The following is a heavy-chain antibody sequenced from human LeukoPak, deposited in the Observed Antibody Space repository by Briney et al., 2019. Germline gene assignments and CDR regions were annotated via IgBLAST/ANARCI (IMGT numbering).Heavy chain of an antibody. J-gene: IGHJ5*02. CDR3: ARDMRDMVRGVIYNWFDP. CDR2: IYYSGST. CDR1: GGSISSYY. V-gene: IGHV4-59*01. Sequence: SETLSLICTVSGGSISSYYWSWIRQPPGKGLEWIGYIYYSGSTNYNPSLKSRVTISVDTSKNQFSLKLSSVTAADTAVYYCARDMRDMVRGVIYNWFDPWGQGTPVTVSS. D-gene: IGHD3-10*01.